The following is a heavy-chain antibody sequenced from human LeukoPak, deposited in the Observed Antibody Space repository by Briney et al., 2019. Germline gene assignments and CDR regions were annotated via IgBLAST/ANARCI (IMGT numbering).Heavy chain of an antibody. V-gene: IGHV3-48*04. J-gene: IGHJ6*03. CDR3: ARSDGDYYYYMDV. CDR2: ISSSSSTI. D-gene: IGHD3-10*01. Sequence: GGSLRLSCAASGFTFSSYSMNWVRQAPGKGLEWVSYISSSSSTIYYADSVKGRFTISRDNAKNSLYLQMNSLRAEDTAVYYCARSDGDYYYYMDVWGKGTTVTVSS. CDR1: GFTFSSYS.